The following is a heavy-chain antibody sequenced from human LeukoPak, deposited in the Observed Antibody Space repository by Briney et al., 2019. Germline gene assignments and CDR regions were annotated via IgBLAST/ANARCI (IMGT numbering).Heavy chain of an antibody. CDR3: ARDDLDC. Sequence: GGSLRLSCAASGFTVSSSYMNWVRQAPGKGLEWVSVIFSGGSIYYADSVKGRFTISRDSSNNTLNLQMNTLRAEDTAVYYCARDDLDCWGQGTLVTVSS. J-gene: IGHJ4*02. V-gene: IGHV3-66*01. CDR1: GFTVSSSY. CDR2: IFSGGSI.